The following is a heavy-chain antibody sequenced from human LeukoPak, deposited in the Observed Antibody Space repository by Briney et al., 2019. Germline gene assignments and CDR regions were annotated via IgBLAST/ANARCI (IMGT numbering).Heavy chain of an antibody. Sequence: SGPTLVKPTQTLTLTCTLSGFSLSSSGVGVGWIRQPPGKTLEWPALIYWDDDRRYSPSLKSRLTITKDTSKDQVVLTMTNVDPVDTGTYYCAHRPYDPSGYGLYYFDYWGQGTLVTVSS. CDR2: IYWDDDR. CDR3: AHRPYDPSGYGLYYFDY. V-gene: IGHV2-5*02. J-gene: IGHJ4*02. D-gene: IGHD3-22*01. CDR1: GFSLSSSGVG.